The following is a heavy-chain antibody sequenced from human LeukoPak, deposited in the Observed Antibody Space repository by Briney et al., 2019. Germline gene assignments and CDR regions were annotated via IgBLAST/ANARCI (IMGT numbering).Heavy chain of an antibody. CDR2: ISGSGGST. CDR3: AKDLYYYYDSSGYYACDY. D-gene: IGHD3-22*01. Sequence: GSLRLSCAASGFTFSSYSMNWVRQAPGKGLEWVSAISGSGGSTYYADSVKGRFTISRDNSKNTLYLQMNSMRAEDTAVYYCAKDLYYYYDSSGYYACDYWGQGTLVTVSS. J-gene: IGHJ4*02. V-gene: IGHV3-23*01. CDR1: GFTFSSYS.